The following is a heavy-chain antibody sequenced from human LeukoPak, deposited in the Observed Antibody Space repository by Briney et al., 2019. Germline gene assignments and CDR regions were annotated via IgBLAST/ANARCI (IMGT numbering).Heavy chain of an antibody. V-gene: IGHV3-23*01. CDR3: AKELYYYDSSGSIDY. Sequence: GGSLRLSCAASGFTFSSYAMSWVRQAPGKGLEWVSAISGSGGSTYYADSVKGRFTISRDNSKNTLCLQMNSLRAEDKAVYYCAKELYYYDSSGSIDYWGQGTLVTVSS. D-gene: IGHD3-22*01. CDR1: GFTFSSYA. CDR2: ISGSGGST. J-gene: IGHJ4*02.